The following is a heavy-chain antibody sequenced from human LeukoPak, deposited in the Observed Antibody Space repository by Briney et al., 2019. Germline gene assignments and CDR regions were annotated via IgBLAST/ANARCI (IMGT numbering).Heavy chain of an antibody. CDR3: AKSGRNWAYLEY. CDR2: IWYDGTNK. V-gene: IGHV3-33*06. Sequence: GGSLRLSCAASGFTFSSYAMHWVRQAPGRGLEWVAVIWYDGTNKYYADSVRGRFTISRDSSKNTLYLQMNSLRAEDTAVYYCAKSGRNWAYLEYWGQGTLVTVSS. J-gene: IGHJ4*02. CDR1: GFTFSSYA. D-gene: IGHD7-27*01.